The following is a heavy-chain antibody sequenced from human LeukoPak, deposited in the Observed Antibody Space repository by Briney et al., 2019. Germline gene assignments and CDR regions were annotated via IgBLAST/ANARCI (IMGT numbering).Heavy chain of an antibody. CDR3: ARDYAVGESFDI. CDR2: ISYDGSNK. D-gene: IGHD3-16*01. CDR1: GFTFSSYA. V-gene: IGHV3-30*07. Sequence: PGRSLRLSCAASGFTFSSYAMHWVRQAPGKGLEWVAVISYDGSNKYYADSVKGRFTISRDNAKNTLYLQMNSLRAEDTAVYYCARDYAVGESFDIWGQGTLVTVSS. J-gene: IGHJ3*02.